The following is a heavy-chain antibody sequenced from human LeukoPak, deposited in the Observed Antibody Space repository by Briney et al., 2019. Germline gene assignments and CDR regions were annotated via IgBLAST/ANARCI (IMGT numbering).Heavy chain of an antibody. Sequence: ASVKVSCKASGYIFTNYFMHWVRQGPVRGLQWMGIINCDEGTATYAQEFRGRVTITRDTSTSTVYMDLSSLRSDDTAVYFCTRADNQDFESWGQGTLVTVSS. D-gene: IGHD2-15*01. J-gene: IGHJ4*02. CDR1: GYIFTNYF. CDR2: INCDEGTA. V-gene: IGHV1-46*01. CDR3: TRADNQDFES.